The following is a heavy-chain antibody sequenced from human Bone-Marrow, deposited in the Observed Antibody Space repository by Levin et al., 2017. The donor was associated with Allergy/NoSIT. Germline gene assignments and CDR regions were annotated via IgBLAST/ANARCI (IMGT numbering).Heavy chain of an antibody. J-gene: IGHJ6*02. CDR1: GGTFSSYG. D-gene: IGHD3-10*01. V-gene: IGHV1-69*04. CDR2: TILLLGIA. CDR3: ATVEAELDYGMDV. Sequence: SVKVSCKASGGTFSSYGISWVRQAPGQGLEWMGRTILLLGIANYALKFQGRVTITADKSTATAHMELSSLRFEDTAVYYCATVEAELDYGMDVWGQGTTVIVSS.